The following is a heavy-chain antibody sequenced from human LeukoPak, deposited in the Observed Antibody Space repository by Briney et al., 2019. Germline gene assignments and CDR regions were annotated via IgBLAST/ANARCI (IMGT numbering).Heavy chain of an antibody. CDR1: GFTVSSNY. V-gene: IGHV3-53*01. Sequence: GGSLRLSCAASGFTVSSNYMSWVRQAPGKGLEWVSVIYSGGSTYYADSVKGRFTISRDNSKNTLYLQMNSLRAEDTAVYYWASTLVPPYGAFDIWGQGTMVTASS. CDR2: IYSGGST. CDR3: ASTLVPPYGAFDI. J-gene: IGHJ3*02. D-gene: IGHD4-23*01.